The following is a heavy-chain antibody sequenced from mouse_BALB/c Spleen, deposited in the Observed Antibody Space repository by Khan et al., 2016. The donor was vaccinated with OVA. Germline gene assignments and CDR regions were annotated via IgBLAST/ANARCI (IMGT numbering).Heavy chain of an antibody. D-gene: IGHD2-10*01. CDR1: GYTFTNYG. CDR3: ARPPYFSYTLDY. V-gene: IGHV9-3-1*01. J-gene: IGHJ4*01. Sequence: QIQLVQSGPELKKPGETVKISCKASGYTFTNYGMNWVKQSPGKALKWMGWINTYPGEPTYADDFKGRFAFSLETSASTAYLQINNLKNEDTATXFCARPPYFSYTLDYWGQGTSVTVSS. CDR2: INTYPGEP.